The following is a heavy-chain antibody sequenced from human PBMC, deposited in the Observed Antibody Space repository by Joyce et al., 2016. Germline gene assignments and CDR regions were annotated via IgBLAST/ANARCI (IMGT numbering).Heavy chain of an antibody. J-gene: IGHJ4*02. CDR2: IKADGSEK. Sequence: EVQLVESGGGLVQPGGSMRLSCVSSGFTFRKYYMGWLRQAPGQGPEWVANIKADGSEKSYVGSVEGRFTISRDNAKNSLYLQINGLRAEDTAVYYCAREYFWRYDYWGQGTLVTVSS. CDR3: AREYFWRYDY. V-gene: IGHV3-7*01. D-gene: IGHD3-3*01. CDR1: GFTFRKYY.